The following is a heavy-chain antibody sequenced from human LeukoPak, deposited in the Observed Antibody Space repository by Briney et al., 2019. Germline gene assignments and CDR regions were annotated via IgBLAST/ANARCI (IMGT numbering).Heavy chain of an antibody. D-gene: IGHD6-19*01. Sequence: GGSLRVSCAASGFTFSSYAMNWVRQAPGRAMEWISTISDSGANTYYADYAKGRFTISRDNSKNTVSLQMNSLRVEDTAVYYCAKDQGSSGWYRGFLEYYGMDVWDQGTTVTVPS. V-gene: IGHV3-23*01. CDR3: AKDQGSSGWYRGFLEYYGMDV. CDR1: GFTFSSYA. CDR2: ISDSGANT. J-gene: IGHJ6*02.